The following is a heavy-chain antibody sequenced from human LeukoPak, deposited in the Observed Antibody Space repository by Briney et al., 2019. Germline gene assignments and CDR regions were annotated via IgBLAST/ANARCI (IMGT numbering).Heavy chain of an antibody. CDR1: GFTFSSYS. CDR2: ISSSSSYI. Sequence: GGTLRLSCAASGFTFSSYSMNWGRQAPGKGLERVSSISSSSSYIYNADSVKGRFTISRDNAKNSLYLQMNSLRAEDTAVYYCASSSYDSSGYFLAPHDYWGQGTLVTVSS. V-gene: IGHV3-21*01. J-gene: IGHJ4*02. D-gene: IGHD3-22*01. CDR3: ASSSYDSSGYFLAPHDY.